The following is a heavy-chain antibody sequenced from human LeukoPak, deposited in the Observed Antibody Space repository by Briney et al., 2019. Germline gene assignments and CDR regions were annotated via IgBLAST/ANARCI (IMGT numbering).Heavy chain of an antibody. CDR2: TRYDGSNK. D-gene: IGHD3-22*01. J-gene: IGHJ4*02. CDR3: AKVYDSSGYYYFDY. CDR1: GFTFSSYG. V-gene: IGHV3-30*02. Sequence: GGSLRLSCAASGFTFSSYGMHWVRQAPGKGLEWVAFTRYDGSNKYYADSVKGRFTISRDNSKNTLYLKMNSLRAEDTAVYYCAKVYDSSGYYYFDYWGQGTLVTVSS.